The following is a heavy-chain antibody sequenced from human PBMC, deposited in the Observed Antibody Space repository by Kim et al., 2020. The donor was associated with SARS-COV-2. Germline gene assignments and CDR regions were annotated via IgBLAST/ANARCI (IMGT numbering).Heavy chain of an antibody. Sequence: SETLSLTCTVSGGSISSYYWSWIRQPPGKGLEWIGYIYYSGSTNYNPSLKSRVTISVDTSKNQFSLKLSSVTAADSAVYYCARESRLYDILSGTGVAFDIWGQGTMVTVSS. CDR2: IYYSGST. D-gene: IGHD3-9*01. CDR3: ARESRLYDILSGTGVAFDI. J-gene: IGHJ3*02. V-gene: IGHV4-59*01. CDR1: GGSISSYY.